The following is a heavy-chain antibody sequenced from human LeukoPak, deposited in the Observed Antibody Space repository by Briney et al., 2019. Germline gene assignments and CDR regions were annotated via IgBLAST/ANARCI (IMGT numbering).Heavy chain of an antibody. CDR1: GFTFSSYE. Sequence: GGSLRLCCAASGFTFSSYEMNWVRQASGKGLEWVSYISSSGSTIYYADSVKGRFTISRDNAKNSLYLQMNSLRAEDTAVYYCARDSSSFGFDYWGQGTLVTVSS. CDR3: ARDSSSFGFDY. V-gene: IGHV3-48*03. D-gene: IGHD6-13*01. CDR2: ISSSGSTI. J-gene: IGHJ4*02.